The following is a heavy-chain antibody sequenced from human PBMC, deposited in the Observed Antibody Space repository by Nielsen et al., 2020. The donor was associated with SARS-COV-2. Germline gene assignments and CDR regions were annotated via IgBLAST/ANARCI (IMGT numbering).Heavy chain of an antibody. CDR1: GFSFSDYY. Sequence: GGSLRLSCAASGFSFSDYYMSWVRQAPGKGLEWVSYISSSSSYTDYADSVKGRFTISRDNAKNSLYLQMHSLRAEDTAIYYCAREGGSTYGNRLDSWGQGTLVTVSS. V-gene: IGHV3-11*06. D-gene: IGHD5-18*01. CDR3: AREGGSTYGNRLDS. CDR2: ISSSSSYT. J-gene: IGHJ4*02.